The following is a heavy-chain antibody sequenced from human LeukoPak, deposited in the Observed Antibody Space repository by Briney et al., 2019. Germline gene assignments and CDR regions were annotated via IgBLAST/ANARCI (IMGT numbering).Heavy chain of an antibody. D-gene: IGHD3-16*02. V-gene: IGHV3-11*05. Sequence: GGSLRLACAASGFTVSSSYMSWVRQAPGKGLEWVSYISSSSSYTNYADSVKGRFTISRDNAKNSLYLQMNSLRAEDTAVYYCARDQFYDYVWGSYRKGGFQHWGQGTLVTVSS. CDR3: ARDQFYDYVWGSYRKGGFQH. CDR1: GFTVSSSY. J-gene: IGHJ1*01. CDR2: ISSSSSYT.